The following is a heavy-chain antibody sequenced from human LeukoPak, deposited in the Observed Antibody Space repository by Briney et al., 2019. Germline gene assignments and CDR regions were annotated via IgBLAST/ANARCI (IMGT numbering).Heavy chain of an antibody. CDR1: GFTFSSYA. V-gene: IGHV3-53*01. CDR2: IYSGGST. D-gene: IGHD2-8*01. CDR3: ARGYCTNGVCSQLDYGDPVGYYFDY. Sequence: GGSLRLSCAASGFTFSSYAMTWVRQAPGKGLEWVSVIYSGGSTYYADSVKGRFTISRDNSKNTLYLQMNSLRAEDTAVYYCARGYCTNGVCSQLDYGDPVGYYFDYWGQGTLVTVSS. J-gene: IGHJ4*02.